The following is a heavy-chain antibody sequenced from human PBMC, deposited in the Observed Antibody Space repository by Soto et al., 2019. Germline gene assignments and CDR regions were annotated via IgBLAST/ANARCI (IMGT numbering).Heavy chain of an antibody. Sequence: GESLKISCAASGFTFSSYAMSWVRQAPGKGLEWVSGIVASGTSTFYADSVKGRFTISRDNSKNTLYLHMNSLRAEDTAFYYCARHYEGSWGQGTLVTVSS. CDR2: IVASGTST. V-gene: IGHV3-23*01. D-gene: IGHD3-10*01. CDR1: GFTFSSYA. J-gene: IGHJ4*02. CDR3: ARHYEGS.